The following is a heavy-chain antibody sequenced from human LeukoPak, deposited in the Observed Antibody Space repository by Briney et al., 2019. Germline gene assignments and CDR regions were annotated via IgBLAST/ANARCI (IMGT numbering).Heavy chain of an antibody. J-gene: IGHJ4*02. CDR2: IYYSGST. Sequence: PSETLSLTCTVSGGSISSSSYYWGWIRQPTGKGLEWIGSIYYSGSTYYNPSPKSRVTISVYTSKNQFSLKLSSVTAADTAVYYCARDQRYDYVWGSYCQFNYWGQGTLVTVSS. D-gene: IGHD3-16*01. CDR1: GGSISSSSYY. V-gene: IGHV4-39*07. CDR3: ARDQRYDYVWGSYCQFNY.